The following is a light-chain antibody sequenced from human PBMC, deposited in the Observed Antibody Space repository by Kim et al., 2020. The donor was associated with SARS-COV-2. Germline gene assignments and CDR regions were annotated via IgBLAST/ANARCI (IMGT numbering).Light chain of an antibody. V-gene: IGLV3-19*01. Sequence: SSELTQDPALSVALGQTVRITCQGDSLRSYYANWYQQKPGQAPVLVIYGKNNRPSGIPDRFSGSSLGNTASLTITGAQAEDEADYYCNPRDSSGNHYVFGTGTKVTVL. CDR1: SLRSYY. CDR3: NPRDSSGNHYV. CDR2: GKN. J-gene: IGLJ1*01.